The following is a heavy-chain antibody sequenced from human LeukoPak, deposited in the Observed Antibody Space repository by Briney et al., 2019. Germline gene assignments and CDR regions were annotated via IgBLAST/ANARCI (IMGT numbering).Heavy chain of an antibody. Sequence: GGSLRLSYAASVFTFSSYWMHWVRQAPGKGLVWVSRISSDGSSTSYADSMKGRFTIFRDNAKNTLYLQMNSLGAEDTAVYYCARALPPSVNTPWKWGQGTQVTVSS. D-gene: IGHD1-1*01. CDR3: ARALPPSVNTPWK. V-gene: IGHV3-74*01. CDR1: VFTFSSYW. J-gene: IGHJ4*02. CDR2: ISSDGSST.